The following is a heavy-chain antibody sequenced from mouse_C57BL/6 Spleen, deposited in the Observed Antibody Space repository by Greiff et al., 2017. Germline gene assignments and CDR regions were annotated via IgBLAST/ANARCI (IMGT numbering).Heavy chain of an antibody. V-gene: IGHV1-69*01. CDR1: GYTFTSYW. J-gene: IGHJ4*01. Sequence: VQLQQPGAELVMPGASVKLSCKASGYTFTSYWMHWVKQRPGQGLEWIGEIDPSDSYTNYNQKFKGKSTLTVDKSSSTAYMQLSSLTSEDSAVYYCARRGNYFYYYAMDYWGQGTSVTVSS. CDR3: ARRGNYFYYYAMDY. CDR2: IDPSDSYT. D-gene: IGHD2-1*01.